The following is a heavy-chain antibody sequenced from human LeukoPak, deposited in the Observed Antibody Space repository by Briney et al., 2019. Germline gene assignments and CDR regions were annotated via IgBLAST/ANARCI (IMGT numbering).Heavy chain of an antibody. J-gene: IGHJ4*02. CDR1: GFTFSVSW. CDR2: IKSDGSGT. V-gene: IGHV3-74*01. Sequence: PGGSLRLSCTASGFTFSVSWMHWVRHAPGKGLVWVSVIKSDGSGTAYADSVKGRFTISRDDAKNTVYLQMNSLRADDTAMYYCAKDYFGSIDYWGQGTLVTVSS. D-gene: IGHD2/OR15-2a*01. CDR3: AKDYFGSIDY.